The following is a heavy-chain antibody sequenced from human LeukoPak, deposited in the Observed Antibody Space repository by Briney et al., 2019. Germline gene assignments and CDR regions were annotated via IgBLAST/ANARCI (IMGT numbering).Heavy chain of an antibody. CDR1: GGSFSGYY. D-gene: IGHD2-8*02. CDR3: ARMPLYWEDPSDL. CDR2: ISQTGSGRT. Sequence: SQTLSLTCGVYGGSFSGYYWSWIRQPPGKGLEWVGEISQTGSGRTNYNPSLKSRVTISADTSKNQFALELTSVTAADTAMYYCARMPLYWEDPSDLWGQGTLVTVSS. J-gene: IGHJ5*02. V-gene: IGHV4-34*01.